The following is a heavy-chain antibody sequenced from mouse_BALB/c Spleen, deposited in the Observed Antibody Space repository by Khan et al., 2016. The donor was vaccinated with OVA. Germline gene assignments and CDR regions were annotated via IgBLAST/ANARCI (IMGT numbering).Heavy chain of an antibody. V-gene: IGHV5-6*01. D-gene: IGHD1-1*02. CDR1: GFTFSSYG. J-gene: IGHJ2*01. CDR2: ISSGGSYT. CDR3: ARRGEVGTGY. Sequence: EVELVESGGDLVKPGGSLKLSCAVSGFTFSSYGMSWVRQTPDKRLEWVATISSGGSYTYYPDSVKGRFTISRDTAKNTLYLQMSCLKSEDTAMYYCARRGEVGTGYWGQGTTLTVSS.